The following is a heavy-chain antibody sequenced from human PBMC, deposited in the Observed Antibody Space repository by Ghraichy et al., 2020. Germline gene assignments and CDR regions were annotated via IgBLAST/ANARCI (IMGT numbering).Heavy chain of an antibody. V-gene: IGHV4-34*01. CDR3: ARGRGGSGT. CDR1: GGSFSGYY. D-gene: IGHD3-10*01. CDR2: INHSGST. Sequence: SQTLSLTCAVYGGSFSGYYWSWIRQPPGKGLEWIGEINHSGSTNYNPSLKSRVTISVDTSKNQFSLKLSSVTAADTAVYYCARGRGGSGTWGQGTLVTVSS. J-gene: IGHJ4*02.